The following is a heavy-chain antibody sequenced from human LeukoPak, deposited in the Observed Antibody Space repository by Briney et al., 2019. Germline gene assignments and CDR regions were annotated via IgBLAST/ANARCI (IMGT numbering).Heavy chain of an antibody. CDR1: GPSISSHY. Sequence: PSHTLSPTRPVSGPSISSHYTSWIKHPPGKGRECNAYIFYSGSTNYNPSLKNRVTISADTSKNQFSLKLSSVTAADTAVYYCARVGYSSGWSHFDLWGRGTLVTDSS. V-gene: IGHV4-59*11. CDR3: ARVGYSSGWSHFDL. D-gene: IGHD6-19*01. J-gene: IGHJ2*01. CDR2: IFYSGST.